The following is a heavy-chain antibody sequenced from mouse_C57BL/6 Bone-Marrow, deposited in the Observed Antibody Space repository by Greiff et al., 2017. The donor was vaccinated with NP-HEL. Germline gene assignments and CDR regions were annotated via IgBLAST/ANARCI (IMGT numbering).Heavy chain of an antibody. CDR2: IYPRSGNT. CDR1: GYTFTSYG. D-gene: IGHD2-5*01. J-gene: IGHJ2*01. V-gene: IGHV1-81*01. Sequence: QVQLKQSGAELARPGASVKLSCKASGYTFTSYGISWVKQRTGQGLEWIGEIYPRSGNTYYNEKFKGKATLTADKSSSTAYMELRSLTSEDSAVYFCARDYYSNYGGYFDYWGQGTTLTVSS. CDR3: ARDYYSNYGGYFDY.